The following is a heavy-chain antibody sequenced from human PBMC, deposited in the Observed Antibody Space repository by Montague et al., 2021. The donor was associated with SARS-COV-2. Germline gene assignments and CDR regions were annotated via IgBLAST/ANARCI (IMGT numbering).Heavy chain of an antibody. V-gene: IGHV4-61*02. CDR3: ARVPPYYYDSSGYYSGAFDI. J-gene: IGHJ3*02. CDR2: IYTSGST. D-gene: IGHD3-22*01. CDR1: GGSISSGSYY. Sequence: TLSLTCTVSGGSISSGSYYWSWIRQPAGKGLEWIGRIYTSGSTNYNPSLKSRVTISVDTPKNQFSLKLSSVTAADTAVYYCARVPPYYYDSSGYYSGAFDIWGQGTMVTVSS.